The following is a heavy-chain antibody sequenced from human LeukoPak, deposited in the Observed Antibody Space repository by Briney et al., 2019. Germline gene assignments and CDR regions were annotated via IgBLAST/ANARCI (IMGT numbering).Heavy chain of an antibody. CDR1: GFTFSSYA. J-gene: IGHJ4*02. D-gene: IGHD3-10*01. CDR2: ISYDGSNK. Sequence: GGSLRLSCAASGFTFSSYAMNWVRQAPGKGLEWVAVISYDGSNKYYADSVKGRFTISRDNFKNTLYLQMNSLRTEDTAVYYCARSSERDYYYGSGSYSYWGQGTLVTVSS. V-gene: IGHV3-30*04. CDR3: ARSSERDYYYGSGSYSY.